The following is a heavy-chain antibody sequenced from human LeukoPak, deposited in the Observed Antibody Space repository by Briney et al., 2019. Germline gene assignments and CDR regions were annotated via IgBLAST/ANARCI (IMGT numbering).Heavy chain of an antibody. CDR1: GFTFSSYA. CDR2: ISGSGGST. D-gene: IGHD2-21*02. J-gene: IGHJ1*01. V-gene: IGHV3-23*01. CDR3: ARATIAYCGGDCYTEYFQH. Sequence: QPGGSLRLSCAASGFTFSSYAMSWVRQAPGKGLEWVSAISGSGGSTYYADSVKGRFTIPRDNSKNTLYLQMNSLRAEDTAVYYCARATIAYCGGDCYTEYFQHWGQGTLVTVSS.